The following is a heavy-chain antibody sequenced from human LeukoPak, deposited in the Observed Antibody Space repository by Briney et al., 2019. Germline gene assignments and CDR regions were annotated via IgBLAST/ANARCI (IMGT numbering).Heavy chain of an antibody. CDR1: GGSISSSSYY. Sequence: SETLSLTCTVSGGSISSSSYYWGWIRQPPGKGLEWIGSIYYSGSTYYNPSLKSRVTISVDTSKNQFSLKLSSVTAADTAVYCCATSSGWYASVWFDPWGQGTLVTVSS. J-gene: IGHJ5*02. V-gene: IGHV4-39*01. CDR2: IYYSGST. D-gene: IGHD6-19*01. CDR3: ATSSGWYASVWFDP.